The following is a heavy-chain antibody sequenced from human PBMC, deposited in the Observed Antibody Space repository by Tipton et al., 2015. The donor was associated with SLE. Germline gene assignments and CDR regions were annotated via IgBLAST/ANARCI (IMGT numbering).Heavy chain of an antibody. CDR3: ARGRYYDSSGLGY. Sequence: TLSLTCTVSGGSISSGDYYWSWIRQPPGKGLEWIGEINHSGSTNYNPSLKSRVTISVDTSKNQFSLKLSSVTAADTAVYYCARGRYYDSSGLGYWGQGTLVTVSS. D-gene: IGHD3-22*01. CDR2: INHSGST. J-gene: IGHJ4*02. V-gene: IGHV4-30-4*01. CDR1: GGSISSGDYY.